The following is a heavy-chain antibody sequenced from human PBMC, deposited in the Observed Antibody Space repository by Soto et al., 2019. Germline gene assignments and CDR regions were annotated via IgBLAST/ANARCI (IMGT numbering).Heavy chain of an antibody. CDR2: IYYSGST. Sequence: PSETLSLTCTVSGGSISSYYWSWIRQPPGKGLEWIGYIYYSGSTNYNPSLKSRVTISVDTSKNQFSLKLSSVTAADTAVYYCARAGTYGDYGDDYWGQGTLVNSPQ. D-gene: IGHD4-17*01. CDR3: ARAGTYGDYGDDY. CDR1: GGSISSYY. J-gene: IGHJ4*02. V-gene: IGHV4-59*12.